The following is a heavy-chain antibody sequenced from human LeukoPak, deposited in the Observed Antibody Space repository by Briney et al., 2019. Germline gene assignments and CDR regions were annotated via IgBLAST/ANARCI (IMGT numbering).Heavy chain of an antibody. Sequence: GGSLRLSCVASGFIFSNYETNWVRQAPGKGLEWVSYISSSGSSIYYADSVKGRFTFSRDSAKNSLYLQMNSLRAEDTAVYYCARAQDGPYYLDYWGQGTLVTVSS. V-gene: IGHV3-48*03. CDR1: GFIFSNYE. D-gene: IGHD2-15*01. J-gene: IGHJ4*02. CDR2: ISSSGSSI. CDR3: ARAQDGPYYLDY.